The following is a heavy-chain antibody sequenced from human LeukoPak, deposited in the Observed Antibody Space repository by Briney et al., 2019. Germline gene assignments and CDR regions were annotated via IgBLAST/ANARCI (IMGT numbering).Heavy chain of an antibody. CDR2: ISSSSTHI. CDR1: GFTFDDYA. D-gene: IGHD3-10*01. J-gene: IGHJ4*02. Sequence: GGSLRLSCAASGFTFDDYAMSWVRQAPGKGLEWVSSISSSSTHIYYADSVKGRFTISRDNAKNSLYLQMNSLRVEDTAVYYCARAEGSGSSFDYWGQGTLVTVSS. V-gene: IGHV3-21*01. CDR3: ARAEGSGSSFDY.